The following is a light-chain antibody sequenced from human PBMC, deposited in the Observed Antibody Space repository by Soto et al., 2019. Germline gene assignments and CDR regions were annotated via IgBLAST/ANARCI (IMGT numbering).Light chain of an antibody. V-gene: IGKV1-5*03. CDR3: QHYNSYSEA. CDR1: QTISSW. Sequence: DIQMTQSPSTLSVSVGDRVTITCRASQTISSWLAWYQQKPGKAPKLLIYKASTLKSGVPSRFSGSGSGTEFTLTISSLQPDDFATYYCQHYNSYSEAFGQGIKVEIX. J-gene: IGKJ1*01. CDR2: KAS.